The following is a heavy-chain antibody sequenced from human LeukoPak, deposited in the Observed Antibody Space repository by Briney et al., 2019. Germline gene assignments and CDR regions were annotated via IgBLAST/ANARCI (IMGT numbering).Heavy chain of an antibody. CDR3: ARRSNMLSYYFDY. J-gene: IGHJ4*02. V-gene: IGHV5-51*01. CDR2: IYPGDSDT. CDR1: GYSFTSYW. Sequence: GESLKISCKGSGYSFTSYWIGWVRQMPGKGLGWMGIIYPGDSDTRYSPSFQGQVTISADKSISTAYLQWSSLKASDTAMYYCARRSNMLSYYFDYWGQGTLVTVSS. D-gene: IGHD2-8*01.